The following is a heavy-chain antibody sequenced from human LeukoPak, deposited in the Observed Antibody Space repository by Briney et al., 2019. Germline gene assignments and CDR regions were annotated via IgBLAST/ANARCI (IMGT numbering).Heavy chain of an antibody. J-gene: IGHJ4*02. CDR2: ISSSSSYI. Sequence: GGSLRLSCAASGFTFSSYSMNWVRQAPGKGLEWVSSISSSSSYIYYADSVKGRFTISGDNAKNSLYLQMNSLRAEDTAVYYCARRSGVRGVIITEGSYYFDYWGQGTLVTVSS. D-gene: IGHD3-10*01. V-gene: IGHV3-21*01. CDR1: GFTFSSYS. CDR3: ARRSGVRGVIITEGSYYFDY.